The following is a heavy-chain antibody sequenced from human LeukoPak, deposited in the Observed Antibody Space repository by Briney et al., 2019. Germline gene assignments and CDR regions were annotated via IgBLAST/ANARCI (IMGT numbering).Heavy chain of an antibody. CDR2: TSSSGSTI. CDR3: ARDSKILTGPDPSLPRMDV. D-gene: IGHD3-9*01. V-gene: IGHV3-11*04. CDR1: GFTFSDYY. J-gene: IGHJ6*03. Sequence: GGSLRLSCAASGFTFSDYYMNWVRQAPGKGLEWVSYTSSSGSTIYYADSVKGRFTISRDNAKNSLYLQMNSLRAEDTAVYYCARDSKILTGPDPSLPRMDVWGKGTTVTISS.